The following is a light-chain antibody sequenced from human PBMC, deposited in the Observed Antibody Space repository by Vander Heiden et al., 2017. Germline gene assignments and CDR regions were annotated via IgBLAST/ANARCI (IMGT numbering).Light chain of an antibody. CDR2: EDT. V-gene: IGLV3-1*01. CDR3: QTWSSRTGV. J-gene: IGLJ1*01. CDR1: NLGNKF. Sequence: YELTRPPSLSVSAGQPASITDSVDNLGNKFLAWYQQKPGQSLVLVIYEDTTRPAGIPERGSGSRFGNTATLTIGGTRAMDEDDYYCQTWSSRTGVFGAGTKVTV.